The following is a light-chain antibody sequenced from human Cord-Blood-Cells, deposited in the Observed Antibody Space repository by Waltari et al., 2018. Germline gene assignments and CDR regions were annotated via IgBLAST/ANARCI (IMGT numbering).Light chain of an antibody. CDR1: QSVLYSSNNKND. V-gene: IGKV4-1*01. Sequence: DIVMTQSPDSLAVSLGERATINCKSSQSVLYSSNNKNDLAWYQQKPARPPKLLLYWACTRESGVPDRVSGSGSGTDFTLTISSLQAEDVAVYYCQQYYSTPFTFGPGTKVDIK. CDR3: QQYYSTPFT. J-gene: IGKJ3*01. CDR2: WAC.